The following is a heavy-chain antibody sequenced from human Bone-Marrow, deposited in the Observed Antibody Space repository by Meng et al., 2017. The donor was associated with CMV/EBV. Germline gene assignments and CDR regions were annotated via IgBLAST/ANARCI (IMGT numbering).Heavy chain of an antibody. Sequence: GESLKISCAASGFTFSSYEMNWVRQAPGKGLEWVSYISSSGSTIYYADSVKGRFTISRDNAKNSLYLQMNSLRAEDTAVYYCARDRKIFGVVTLSYYYYYGMDVWGQGTTVTVSS. V-gene: IGHV3-48*03. D-gene: IGHD3-3*01. CDR3: ARDRKIFGVVTLSYYYYYGMDV. CDR1: GFTFSSYE. CDR2: ISSSGSTI. J-gene: IGHJ6*02.